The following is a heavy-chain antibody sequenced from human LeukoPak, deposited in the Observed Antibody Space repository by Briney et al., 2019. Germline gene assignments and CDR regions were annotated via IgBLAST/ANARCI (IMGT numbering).Heavy chain of an antibody. CDR1: GGSISSSSYY. V-gene: IGHV4-39*01. CDR3: ARLGSGYYPSFDY. J-gene: IGHJ4*02. CDR2: IYYSGST. D-gene: IGHD3-22*01. Sequence: SETLSLTCTVSGGSISSSSYYWGWIRQPPGKGLEWIGSIYYSGSTYYNPSLKSRVTISVDTSKNQFSLKLSSVTAADTAVYYCARLGSGYYPSFDYWGQGTLATVSS.